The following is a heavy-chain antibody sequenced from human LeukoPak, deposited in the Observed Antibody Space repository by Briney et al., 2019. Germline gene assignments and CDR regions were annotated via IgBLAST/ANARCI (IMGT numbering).Heavy chain of an antibody. V-gene: IGHV4-61*02. CDR2: IYTSGSS. J-gene: IGHJ3*02. CDR1: GGSINIGSYY. Sequence: KPSQTLSLTCIVSGGSINIGSYYWSWIRQPAGKGLEWIGRIYTSGSSNYNPSLKSRVTISVDTSKNQFSLKLSSVTAADTAVYYCARDLPDNYDFWSGYPRGAFDIWGQGTMVTVSS. CDR3: ARDLPDNYDFWSGYPRGAFDI. D-gene: IGHD3-3*01.